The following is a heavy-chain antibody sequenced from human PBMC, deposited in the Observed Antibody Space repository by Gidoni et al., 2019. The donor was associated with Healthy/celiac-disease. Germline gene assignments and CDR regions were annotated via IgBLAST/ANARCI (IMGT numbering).Heavy chain of an antibody. CDR2: IIPILGIA. CDR1: GGTFSSYA. V-gene: IGHV1-69*04. D-gene: IGHD3-16*02. CDR3: ARDGFGGRYPLGMDV. Sequence: QVQLVQSGAEVKKPGSSVKVSCKASGGTFSSYAISWVRQAPGQGLEWMGRIIPILGIANYAQKFQGRVTITADKSTSTAYMELSSLRSEDTAVYYCARDGFGGRYPLGMDVWGQGTTVTVSS. J-gene: IGHJ6*02.